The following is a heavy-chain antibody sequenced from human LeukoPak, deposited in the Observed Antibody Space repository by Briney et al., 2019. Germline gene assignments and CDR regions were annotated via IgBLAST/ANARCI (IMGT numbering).Heavy chain of an antibody. V-gene: IGHV4-34*01. CDR3: ATRARRPYYYYYYMDV. J-gene: IGHJ6*03. Sequence: PSETLSLTRAVYGGSFSGYYWSWIRQPPGKGLEWIGEINHSGSTNYNPSLKSRVTISVDTSKNQFSLKLSSVTAADTAVYYCATRARRPYYYYYYMDVWGKGTTVTVSS. CDR1: GGSFSGYY. D-gene: IGHD6-6*01. CDR2: INHSGST.